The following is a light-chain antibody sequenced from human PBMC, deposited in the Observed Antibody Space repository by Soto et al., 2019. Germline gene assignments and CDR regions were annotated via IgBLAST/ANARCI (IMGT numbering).Light chain of an antibody. CDR1: QSVSSY. CDR3: QQRSNCPPQFT. J-gene: IGKJ3*01. V-gene: IGKV3-11*01. CDR2: DAS. Sequence: EIVLTQSPATLSLSPGERATLSCRASQSVSSYLAWYQQKPGQAPRLLIYDASNRATGIPARFSGSGSGTDFTLTISSLEPEDFAVYYCQQRSNCPPQFTFVPGTKVDIK.